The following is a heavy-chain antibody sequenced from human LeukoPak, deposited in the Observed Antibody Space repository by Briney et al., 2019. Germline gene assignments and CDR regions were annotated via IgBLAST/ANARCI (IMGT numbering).Heavy chain of an antibody. V-gene: IGHV5-51*01. J-gene: IGHJ6*02. CDR3: ARQGDYGSGSSSYYYYGMDV. D-gene: IGHD3-10*01. CDR1: GYSFTSYW. Sequence: GESLKISCKGSGYSFTSYWIGWVRQMPGKGLEWMGIIYPGDSDTRYSPSFQGQVTISADKSISTAYLQWGSLKASDTAMYYCARQGDYGSGSSSYYYYGMDVWGQGTTVTVSS. CDR2: IYPGDSDT.